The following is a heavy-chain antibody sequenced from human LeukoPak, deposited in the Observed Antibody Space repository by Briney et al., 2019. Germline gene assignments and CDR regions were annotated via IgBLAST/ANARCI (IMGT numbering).Heavy chain of an antibody. CDR3: AKANGGGHYYYYGMDV. V-gene: IGHV3-30*18. D-gene: IGHD3-16*01. CDR2: ISYDGSNK. CDR1: GFTFSSYG. J-gene: IGHJ6*02. Sequence: GRSLRLSCAASGFTFSSYGMHWVRQAPGKGLEWEAVISYDGSNKYYADSVKGRFTISRDNSKNTLYLQMNSLRAEDTAVYYCAKANGGGHYYYYGMDVWGQGTTVTVSS.